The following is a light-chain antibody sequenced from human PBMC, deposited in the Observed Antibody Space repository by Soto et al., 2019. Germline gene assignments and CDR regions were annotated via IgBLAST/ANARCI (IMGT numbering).Light chain of an antibody. CDR2: GNR. CDR1: SSNLGAGYD. J-gene: IGLJ3*02. CDR3: QACDYSLTASV. Sequence: QPVLTQPPSVSGAPGQRVTLSCTGNSSNLGAGYDVHWYQQLPGAAPKLVIFGNRNRPSGVPERFSGSKSGTSASLAITGLQAEDEADYYCQACDYSLTASVFGGGTQLTVL. V-gene: IGLV1-40*01.